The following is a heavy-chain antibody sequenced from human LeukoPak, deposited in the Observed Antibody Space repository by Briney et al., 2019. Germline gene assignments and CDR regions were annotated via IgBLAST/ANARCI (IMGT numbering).Heavy chain of an antibody. D-gene: IGHD1-1*01. J-gene: IGHJ4*02. CDR3: ARALRPSVNTPWK. Sequence: PGGSLRLSCAASGFTFSSYWMHWVRQAPGKGLVWVSRISSDGSSTSYADSVKGRFTIFRDNAKNTLYLQMNSLGAEDTAVYYCARALRPSVNTPWKRGRGTQVTVTS. CDR2: ISSDGSST. V-gene: IGHV3-74*01. CDR1: GFTFSSYW.